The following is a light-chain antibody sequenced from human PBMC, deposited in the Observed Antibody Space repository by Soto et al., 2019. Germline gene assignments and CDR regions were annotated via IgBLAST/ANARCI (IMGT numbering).Light chain of an antibody. CDR2: GAS. J-gene: IGKJ5*01. V-gene: IGKV3D-15*01. CDR1: QSVSSN. CDR3: QQYHNWPPRIT. Sequence: EVVMTQSPATLSVSPGERATLSCRASQSVSSNLAWYQQKPGQAPRLLIYGASTRVTGIPARFSGSGSGTEFTLTISSLQSEDFAVYYCQQYHNWPPRITFGQGTRLEIK.